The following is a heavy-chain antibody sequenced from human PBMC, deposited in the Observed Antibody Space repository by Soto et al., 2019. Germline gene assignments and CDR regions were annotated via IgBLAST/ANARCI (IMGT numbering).Heavy chain of an antibody. CDR2: IYSGGST. J-gene: IGHJ4*02. D-gene: IGHD5-18*01. CDR1: GFTVSSNY. V-gene: IGHV3-53*02. Sequence: EVQLVETGGGLIQPGGSLRLSCAASGFTVSSNYMSWVRQAPGKGLEWVSAIYSGGSTYYADSVKGRFTISRDNSKNTLYLQMNSLRAEDTAVYYCASYSYGLYYFDYWGQGTLVTVSS. CDR3: ASYSYGLYYFDY.